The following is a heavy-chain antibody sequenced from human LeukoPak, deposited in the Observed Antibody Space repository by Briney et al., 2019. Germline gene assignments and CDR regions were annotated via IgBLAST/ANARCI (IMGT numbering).Heavy chain of an antibody. CDR3: ARGSSSSLEYFDY. CDR2: IYPGDSDT. V-gene: IGHV5-51*01. D-gene: IGHD6-6*01. CDR1: GHSFTTYW. Sequence: GESLKISCKGSGHSFTTYWIGWVRQMPGKGLEWMAIIYPGDSDTRYSPSFQGQVTVSADKSVSTAYLQWSSLKAADTAMYYCARGSSSSLEYFDYWGQGTLVTVSS. J-gene: IGHJ4*02.